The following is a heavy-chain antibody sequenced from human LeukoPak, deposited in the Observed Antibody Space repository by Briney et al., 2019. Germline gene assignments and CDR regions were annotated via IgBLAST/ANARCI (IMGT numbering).Heavy chain of an antibody. CDR2: ISSRSTTI. V-gene: IGHV3-48*01. D-gene: IGHD1-26*01. Sequence: GGSLRLSCAASGFSSSSYSLNWVRQAPGKGLEWVSYISSRSTTIYYADSVKGRFTISRDNAKNSLYLQMNSLRAEDTAVYYCARGTGIVGATVWGQGTLVTVSS. CDR1: GFSSSSYS. CDR3: ARGTGIVGATV. J-gene: IGHJ1*01.